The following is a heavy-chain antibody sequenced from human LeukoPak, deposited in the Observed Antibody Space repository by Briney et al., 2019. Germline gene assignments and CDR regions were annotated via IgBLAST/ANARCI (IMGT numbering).Heavy chain of an antibody. CDR2: INAGNGNT. CDR3: ARGDDYKYFDC. D-gene: IGHD4/OR15-4a*01. V-gene: IGHV1-3*01. Sequence: ASVKVSCKASGYTFTSYAMHWVRQAPGQRFEWMGWINAGNGNTRYSQKFQGRVTITRDTSASTASMELSSLRSEDTAVYYCARGDDYKYFDCWGQETLVTVSS. J-gene: IGHJ4*02. CDR1: GYTFTSYA.